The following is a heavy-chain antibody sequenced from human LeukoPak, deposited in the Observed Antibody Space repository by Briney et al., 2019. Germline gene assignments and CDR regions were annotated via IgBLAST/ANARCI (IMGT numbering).Heavy chain of an antibody. D-gene: IGHD2-2*01. CDR3: ARGAIVVVPAAIRRKGNWFDP. V-gene: IGHV4-39*01. CDR1: GGSISSSSYY. Sequence: SETLSLTCTVSGGSISSSSYYWGWIRQPPGKGLEWIGSIYYSGSTYYNPSLKSRVTISVDTSKNQFSLKLSSVTAADTAVYYCARGAIVVVPAAIRRKGNWFDPWGQGTLVTVSS. CDR2: IYYSGST. J-gene: IGHJ5*02.